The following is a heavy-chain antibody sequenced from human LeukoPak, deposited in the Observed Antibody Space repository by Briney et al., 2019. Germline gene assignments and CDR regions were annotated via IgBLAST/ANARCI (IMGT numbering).Heavy chain of an antibody. J-gene: IGHJ4*02. CDR1: GFTFSNYW. Sequence: GGSLRLSCAASGFTFSNYWMSWVRQAPGKGLEWVANIKHDGRDKHYVDSVKGRFTIARDSAKNSLNLQMNSLRAEDTAVYYCASGQKLGFWGQGTLVTVSS. V-gene: IGHV3-7*01. D-gene: IGHD6-13*01. CDR2: IKHDGRDK. CDR3: ASGQKLGF.